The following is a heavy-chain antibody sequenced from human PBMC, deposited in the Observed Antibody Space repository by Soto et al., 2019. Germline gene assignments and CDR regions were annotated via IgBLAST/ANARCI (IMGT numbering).Heavy chain of an antibody. CDR3: ARAEYQLLRDGMDV. Sequence: GASVKVSCKASGGTFSSYAISWVRQAPGQGLEWMGGIIPIFGTANYAQKFQGRVTITADESTSTAYMELSSLRSEDTAVYYCARAEYQLLRDGMDVWGQGTTVTVSS. D-gene: IGHD2-2*01. J-gene: IGHJ6*02. V-gene: IGHV1-69*13. CDR1: GGTFSSYA. CDR2: IIPIFGTA.